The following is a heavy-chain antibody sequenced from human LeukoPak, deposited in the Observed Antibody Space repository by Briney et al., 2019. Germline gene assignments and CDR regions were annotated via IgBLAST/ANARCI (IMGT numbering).Heavy chain of an antibody. CDR2: ISSSSSYI. D-gene: IGHD5-18*01. CDR3: ARSHTAMVTFFDY. Sequence: GGSLRLSCEASGFTFSRYWMHWVRQAPGKGLEWVSSISSSSSYIYYADSVKGRFTISRDNAKNSLYLQMNSLRAEHTAVYYCARSHTAMVTFFDYWGHGTLVTVSS. V-gene: IGHV3-21*01. CDR1: GFTFSRYW. J-gene: IGHJ4*01.